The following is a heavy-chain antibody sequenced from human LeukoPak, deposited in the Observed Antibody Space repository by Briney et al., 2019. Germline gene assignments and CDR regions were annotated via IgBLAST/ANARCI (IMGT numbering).Heavy chain of an antibody. CDR1: GYTFTGYY. CDR3: AREEMATIEIPQVGFDS. J-gene: IGHJ5*01. Sequence: ASVKVSCKASGYTFTGYYMHWVRQAPGQGLEWMGWINPNSGGTNYAQKFQGRVTMTRDTSISTAYMELSRLRSDDTAVYYCAREEMATIEIPQVGFDSWGQGTLVTVSS. V-gene: IGHV1-2*02. CDR2: INPNSGGT. D-gene: IGHD5-24*01.